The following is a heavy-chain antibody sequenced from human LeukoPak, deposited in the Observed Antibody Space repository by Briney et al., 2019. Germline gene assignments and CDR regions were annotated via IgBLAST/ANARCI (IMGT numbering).Heavy chain of an antibody. V-gene: IGHV3-7*03. J-gene: IGHJ4*02. CDR3: ARNSGWFRFDY. Sequence: PGGSLRLSCAASGFTFSNYWMDWVRQSPGKGLEWVANIKEDGSDKYYVDSVKGRFTISRDNAKNSLYLQMNSLRAEDTAVYYYARNSGWFRFDYWGQGTLVTVSS. D-gene: IGHD6-19*01. CDR2: IKEDGSDK. CDR1: GFTFSNYW.